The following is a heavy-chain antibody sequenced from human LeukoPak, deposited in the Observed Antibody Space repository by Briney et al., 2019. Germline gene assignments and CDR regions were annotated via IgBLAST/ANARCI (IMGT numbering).Heavy chain of an antibody. V-gene: IGHV4-34*01. CDR2: INHSGST. CDR3: ARGRVRYSSSNHRFDP. CDR1: GGSSSGYY. J-gene: IGHJ5*02. Sequence: SETLSLTCAVYGGSSSGYYWSWIRQPPGKGLEWIGGINHSGSTNYNPSLKSRVTISVDTSKNQFSLKLSSVTAADTAVYYCARGRVRYSSSNHRFDPWGQGTLVTVSS. D-gene: IGHD6-13*01.